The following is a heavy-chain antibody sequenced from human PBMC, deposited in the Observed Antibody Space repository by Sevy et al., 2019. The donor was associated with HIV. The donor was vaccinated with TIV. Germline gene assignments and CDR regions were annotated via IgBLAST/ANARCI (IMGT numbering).Heavy chain of an antibody. J-gene: IGHJ4*02. V-gene: IGHV3-9*01. Sequence: GGSLRLSCVVSGFTFDDYAMHWVRQVPGKGLEWVSGISWNSGVIGYADSVKGRFTISRDNAKNSLYLEMNSLRGEDSALYYCTSSGTYLRYPREFDYWGQGTLVTVSS. D-gene: IGHD1-26*01. CDR3: TSSGTYLRYPREFDY. CDR1: GFTFDDYA. CDR2: ISWNSGVI.